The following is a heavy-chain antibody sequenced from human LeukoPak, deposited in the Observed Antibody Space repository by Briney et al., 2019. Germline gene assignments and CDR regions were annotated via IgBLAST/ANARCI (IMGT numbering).Heavy chain of an antibody. D-gene: IGHD3-16*01. V-gene: IGHV1-8*03. Sequence: ASVKVSCKASGYTFTSYDINWVRQATGQGLEWMGWMNPNSGNTGYAQKFQGRVTITRNTSISTAYMELSSLRAEDTAVYYCARVWAATLRYYYYYYMDVWGKGTTVTVSS. CDR3: ARVWAATLRYYYYYYMDV. CDR1: GYTFTSYD. CDR2: MNPNSGNT. J-gene: IGHJ6*03.